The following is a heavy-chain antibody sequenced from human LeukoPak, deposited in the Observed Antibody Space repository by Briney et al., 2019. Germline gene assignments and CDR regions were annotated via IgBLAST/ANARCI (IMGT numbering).Heavy chain of an antibody. CDR3: ARRQHAKSDYFDY. Sequence: GESLKISCKGSGYSFTSYWIGWVRQMPGKGLEWMGIIYPGDSDTQYSPSFQGQVTISANKSISTTYLHWSSLKASDTAIYYCARRQHAKSDYFDYWGQGTLVAVS. J-gene: IGHJ4*02. CDR1: GYSFTSYW. V-gene: IGHV5-51*01. D-gene: IGHD6-13*01. CDR2: IYPGDSDT.